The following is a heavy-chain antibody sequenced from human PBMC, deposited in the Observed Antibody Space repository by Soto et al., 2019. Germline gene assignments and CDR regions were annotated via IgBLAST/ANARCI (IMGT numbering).Heavy chain of an antibody. CDR2: ITPSSSAI. CDR1: GFTCSFYG. D-gene: IGHD6-13*01. CDR3: ARDGGQQPGAYYYYGMDV. J-gene: IGHJ6*02. V-gene: IGHV3-48*02. Sequence: XGSLTLSFAASGFTCSFYGMNWVRQAPGRGLEWVSYITPSSSAIYYADAVKGRFTISRDNAKNSLYLQMNSLRDEDTAVYYCARDGGQQPGAYYYYGMDVWGQGATVTVSS.